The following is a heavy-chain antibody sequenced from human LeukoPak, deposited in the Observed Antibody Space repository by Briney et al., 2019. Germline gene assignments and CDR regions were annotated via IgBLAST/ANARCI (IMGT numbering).Heavy chain of an antibody. CDR1: GGTFSSYA. V-gene: IGHV1-69*13. D-gene: IGHD3-22*01. CDR2: IIPIFGTA. J-gene: IGHJ4*02. Sequence: SVKVSCKASGGTFSSYAISWVRQAPGQGLEWMGEIIPIFGTANYAQKFQGRVTITADESTSTAYMELSSLRSEDTAVYYCARSSFSGYYDSSGYYVFDYWGQGTLVTVSS. CDR3: ARSSFSGYYDSSGYYVFDY.